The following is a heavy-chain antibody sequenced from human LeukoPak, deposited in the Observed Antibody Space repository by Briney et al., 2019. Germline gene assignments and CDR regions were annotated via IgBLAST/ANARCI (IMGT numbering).Heavy chain of an antibody. J-gene: IGHJ5*02. D-gene: IGHD3-10*01. Sequence: PSETLSLTCAVYGGSFSGYYWSWIRQPPGKGLEWIGEINHSGSTNYNPSLKSRVTISVDTSKNQFSLKLSSVIAADTAVYYCARFTMVRGMDPWGQGTLVTVSS. CDR3: ARFTMVRGMDP. CDR2: INHSGST. CDR1: GGSFSGYY. V-gene: IGHV4-34*01.